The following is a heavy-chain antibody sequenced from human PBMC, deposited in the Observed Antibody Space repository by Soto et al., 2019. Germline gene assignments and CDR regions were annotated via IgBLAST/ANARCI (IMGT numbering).Heavy chain of an antibody. D-gene: IGHD6-6*01. CDR3: AKVRAARPPVGAFDI. CDR2: ISGSGGST. CDR1: GFTFSSYA. J-gene: IGHJ3*02. V-gene: IGHV3-23*01. Sequence: PGGSLRLSCAASGFTFSSYAMSWVRQAPGKGLEWVSAISGSGGSTYYADSVKGRFTMSRDKSKNTLYLQMNSVRAEDTAVYYCAKVRAARPPVGAFDIWGQGTMVTVSS.